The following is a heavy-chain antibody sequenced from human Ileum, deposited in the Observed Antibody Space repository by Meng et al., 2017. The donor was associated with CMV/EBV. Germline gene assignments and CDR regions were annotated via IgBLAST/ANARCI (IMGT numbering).Heavy chain of an antibody. CDR2: IYSNGNN. CDR1: GDSISSYY. J-gene: IGHJ5*02. V-gene: IGHV4-4*07. Sequence: QVLLQESGPGLVKPSGTLSLTCSAPGDSISSYYWSWIRQPAGKGLEWIGRIYSNGNNNYNPSLESRVTMSVDTSKNHFSLKLNSVTAADTAVYYCARGTKYGSGNWFDPWGQGTLVTVSS. D-gene: IGHD3-10*01. CDR3: ARGTKYGSGNWFDP.